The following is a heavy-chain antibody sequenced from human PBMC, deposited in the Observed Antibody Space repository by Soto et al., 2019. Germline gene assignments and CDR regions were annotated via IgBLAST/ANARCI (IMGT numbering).Heavy chain of an antibody. CDR1: GFDFEDYA. J-gene: IGHJ4*02. V-gene: IGHV3-43D*04. CDR2: TNSDGTDS. D-gene: IGHD3-22*01. Sequence: VKLVESGGIWVQTGGSLRLSCAAAGFDFEDYAMHWVRQVPGKGLEWVSLTNSDGTDSYYVDSVKGRFTISRDNAKRNLYIQMDRLRPEDTALYFCAKSLYYYDSSPLDHWGQGTLVTVSS. CDR3: AKSLYYYDSSPLDH.